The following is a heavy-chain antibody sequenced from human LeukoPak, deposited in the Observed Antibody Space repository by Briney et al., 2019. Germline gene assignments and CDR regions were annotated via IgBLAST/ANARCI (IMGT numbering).Heavy chain of an antibody. D-gene: IGHD2-15*01. CDR1: RYTFIGYY. Sequence: PSVRPSSTASRYTFIGYYIHWVRQAPGQGLEWMGWLNPNSGGTNYAQNFHGRVTMTRDTSISTAYIELSRLRSDDTAVYYCARGYCSGGVCYEFDYWGQGRLVTVSS. CDR2: LNPNSGGT. V-gene: IGHV1-2*02. CDR3: ARGYCSGGVCYEFDY. J-gene: IGHJ4*02.